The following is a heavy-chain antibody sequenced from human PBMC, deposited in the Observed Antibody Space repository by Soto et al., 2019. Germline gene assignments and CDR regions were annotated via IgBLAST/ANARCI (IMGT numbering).Heavy chain of an antibody. CDR3: AKGRQLWLDYFDY. CDR1: GFTFSSDA. V-gene: IGHV3-23*01. Sequence: GGSLRLSCAASGFTFSSDAMGWVRQAPGKGLEWVSAISGSGGSTYYADPVTGRFTISRDNSKNTLYLQMNSLRAEDTAVYYCAKGRQLWLDYFDYWGQGTLVTVSS. D-gene: IGHD5-18*01. J-gene: IGHJ4*02. CDR2: ISGSGGST.